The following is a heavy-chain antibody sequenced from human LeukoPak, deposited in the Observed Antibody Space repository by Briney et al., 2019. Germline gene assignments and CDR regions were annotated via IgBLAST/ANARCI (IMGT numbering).Heavy chain of an antibody. CDR1: GDFITAYY. J-gene: IGHJ4*02. CDR2: IFHTGDV. V-gene: IGHV4-38-2*02. CDR3: ARVVASTIDS. D-gene: IGHD2-15*01. Sequence: SETLSLTCTVSGDFITAYYWSWIRQPPGKGPEWIGSIFHTGDVYYNPSLRSRVTLSIDTSRNQVSLKVTSVTAADTALYYCARVVASTIDSWGQGILVTVSS.